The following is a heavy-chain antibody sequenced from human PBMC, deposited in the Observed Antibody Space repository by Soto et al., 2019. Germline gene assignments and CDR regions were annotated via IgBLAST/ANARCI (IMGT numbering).Heavy chain of an antibody. Sequence: GGSLRLSCAASGFTFSSYGMHWVRQAPGKGLEWVAVISYDGSNKYYADSVKGRFTISRDNSKNTLYLQMNSLRAEDTAVYYCANGPIFGVGQVDYWGQGTLVTVSS. J-gene: IGHJ4*02. CDR2: ISYDGSNK. V-gene: IGHV3-30*18. CDR3: ANGPIFGVGQVDY. CDR1: GFTFSSYG. D-gene: IGHD3-3*01.